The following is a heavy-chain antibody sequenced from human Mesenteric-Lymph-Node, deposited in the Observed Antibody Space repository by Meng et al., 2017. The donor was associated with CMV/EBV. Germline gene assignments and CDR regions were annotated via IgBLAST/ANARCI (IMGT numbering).Heavy chain of an antibody. D-gene: IGHD5-18*01. Sequence: SVKACCKASGYSFTSYYMHWVRQAPGEGPEWMGIINPSGGSTTYAQKFQGRVTMTRDTSTSTVYMELSNLRSDDTAVYYCVSYSYSYDWGQGTLVTVSS. CDR3: VSYSYSYD. V-gene: IGHV1-46*01. CDR1: GYSFTSYY. J-gene: IGHJ1*01. CDR2: INPSGGST.